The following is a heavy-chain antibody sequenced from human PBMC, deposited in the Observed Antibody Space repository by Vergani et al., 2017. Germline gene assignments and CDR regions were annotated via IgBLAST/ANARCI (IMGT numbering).Heavy chain of an antibody. CDR2: MNPNSGNT. D-gene: IGHD6-6*01. CDR1: GYTFPSYD. Sequence: QVQLVQSGAEVTKPGASVKVSCKASGYTFPSYDINWVRQATGQGLEWMGWMNPNSGNTGYAQKFQGRVTMTRNTSISTAYMELSSLRSEDTAVYYCARARIAARPYCFDYWGQGTLVTVSS. J-gene: IGHJ4*02. V-gene: IGHV1-8*01. CDR3: ARARIAARPYCFDY.